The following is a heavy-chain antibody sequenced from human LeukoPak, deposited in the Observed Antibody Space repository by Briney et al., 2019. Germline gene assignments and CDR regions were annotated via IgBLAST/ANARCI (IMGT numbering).Heavy chain of an antibody. V-gene: IGHV4-59*01. J-gene: IGHJ2*01. CDR2: IYYSGST. CDR1: GGSISGYY. D-gene: IGHD3-10*01. CDR3: ARYGPSWYFDL. Sequence: PSETLSLTCTVSGGSISGYYWSWIRQPPGKGLEWIGYIYYSGSTSYNPSLKSRVTISVDTSKNQFSLNLSSVTAADTAVCYCARYGPSWYFDLWGRGTLVTVSS.